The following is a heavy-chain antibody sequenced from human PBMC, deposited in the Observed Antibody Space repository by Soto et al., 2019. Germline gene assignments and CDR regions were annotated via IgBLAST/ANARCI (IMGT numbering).Heavy chain of an antibody. CDR3: ASDRRTGLRYLAWSTPPVIGWFDP. D-gene: IGHD3-9*01. J-gene: IGHJ5*02. Sequence: PSETLSLTCAVYGGSFSGYYWSWIRQPPGKGLEWIGEINHSGSTNYSPSLKSRVTISLDTSKNQFSLKLSSVTAAATAVYYRASDRRTGLRYLAWSTPPVIGWFDPWGQGTLVIVCS. V-gene: IGHV4-34*01. CDR2: INHSGST. CDR1: GGSFSGYY.